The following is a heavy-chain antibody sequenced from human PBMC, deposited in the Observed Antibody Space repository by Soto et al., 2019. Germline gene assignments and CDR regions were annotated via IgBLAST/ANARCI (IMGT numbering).Heavy chain of an antibody. Sequence: SETLSLTCTVSGASITSGGYFWTWIRQHPGKGLEWIGYIYYSGSTYYNPSLKSRVTMSVDTSKKQFSLKLSSVTAADTAMYYCARFAGATSDFWGQGTLVTVSS. V-gene: IGHV4-31*03. CDR2: IYYSGST. D-gene: IGHD3-10*01. CDR3: ARFAGATSDF. J-gene: IGHJ4*02. CDR1: GASITSGGYF.